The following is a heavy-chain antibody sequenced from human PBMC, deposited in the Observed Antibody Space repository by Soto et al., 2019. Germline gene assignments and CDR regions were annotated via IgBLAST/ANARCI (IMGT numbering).Heavy chain of an antibody. V-gene: IGHV5-10-1*01. J-gene: IGHJ6*02. CDR1: GYSFTSYW. CDR3: ARQGAGPRSGMDV. CDR2: IDPSYSYT. D-gene: IGHD6-19*01. Sequence: GESLKISCKGSGYSFTSYWITWVRQMPGKGLEWMGRIDPSYSYTDYSPSFKGHVTISADKSISAAYLQWSSLKASDSAMYYCARQGAGPRSGMDVWGQGTTVTVSS.